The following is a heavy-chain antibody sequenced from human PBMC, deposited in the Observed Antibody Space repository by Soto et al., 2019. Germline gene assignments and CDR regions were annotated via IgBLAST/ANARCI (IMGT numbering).Heavy chain of an antibody. CDR2: MYNTGST. CDR1: GGSISGYY. Sequence: QVQLQESGPGLVKPSETLSLTCTVSGGSISGYYWSWIRQPPGKGLEWIGYMYNTGSTVYNPSFTRRVTISVDTSKHQCSLKLNSVTAADTAVYYCARDLWGYCGTDCYPLDVWGQGTTVTVSS. V-gene: IGHV4-59*01. CDR3: ARDLWGYCGTDCYPLDV. D-gene: IGHD2-21*02. J-gene: IGHJ6*02.